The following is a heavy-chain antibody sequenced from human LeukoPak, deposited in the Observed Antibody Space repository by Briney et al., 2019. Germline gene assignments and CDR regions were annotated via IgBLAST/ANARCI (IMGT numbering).Heavy chain of an antibody. J-gene: IGHJ4*02. D-gene: IGHD2-2*03. CDR2: ISYGVST. CDR3: ARLDIHQDGVDY. Sequence: PSETLSLTCTVSGGSISRTTYYWGCIRQPPGRGLERTGSISYGVSTYYNPSLKSQVTISVDRSKNQISLKLSSVTAADTAIYFCARLDIHQDGVDYWGQGTLVTVSS. CDR1: GGSISRTTYY. V-gene: IGHV4-39*01.